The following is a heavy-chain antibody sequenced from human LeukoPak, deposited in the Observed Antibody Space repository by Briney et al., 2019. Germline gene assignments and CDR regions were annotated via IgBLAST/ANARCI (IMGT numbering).Heavy chain of an antibody. J-gene: IGHJ4*02. CDR2: ISYSGST. D-gene: IGHD2-15*01. CDR1: GGSTSSRSFY. Sequence: SQTLSLTRTVSGGSTSSRSFYWGWIRHTPGKGLEGIGRISYSGSTYYNPSLKSRVTISVDTSKNHFSLKLSSVTAADTAVYYCARPELGYCSGGSCLGVWGQGTLVTVSS. CDR3: ARPELGYCSGGSCLGV. V-gene: IGHV4-39*02.